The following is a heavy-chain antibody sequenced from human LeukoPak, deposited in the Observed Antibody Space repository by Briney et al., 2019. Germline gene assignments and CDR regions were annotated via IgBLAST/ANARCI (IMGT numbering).Heavy chain of an antibody. V-gene: IGHV3-33*03. D-gene: IGHD1-1*01. J-gene: IGHJ4*02. CDR1: GFTFGGYG. CDR3: AKDTTGTTWGGLDY. CDR2: IWFDGSKK. Sequence: SGKSLRLSCAASGFTFGGYGMHWVRQAPGKGLEWVAVIWFDGSKKYYAESVKGRLTITRDNSKKMVYLQVNNLRAEDTATYYCAKDTTGTTWGGLDYWGQGTLVTVSS.